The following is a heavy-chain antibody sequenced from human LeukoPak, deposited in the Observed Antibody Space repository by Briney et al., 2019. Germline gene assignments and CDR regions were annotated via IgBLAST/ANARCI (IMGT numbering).Heavy chain of an antibody. V-gene: IGHV4-39*01. Sequence: PSQTLSLTCTVSGGSISSSSYYWGWIRQPPGKGLEWIGSIYYSGSTYYNPSLKGRVTISVDTSKNQFSLKLSSVTAADTAVYYCARGTPSYSTIMIVVSYDDPSDYWGQGTLVTVSS. CDR2: IYYSGST. CDR1: GGSISSSSYY. J-gene: IGHJ4*02. CDR3: ARGTPSYSTIMIVVSYDDPSDY. D-gene: IGHD3-22*01.